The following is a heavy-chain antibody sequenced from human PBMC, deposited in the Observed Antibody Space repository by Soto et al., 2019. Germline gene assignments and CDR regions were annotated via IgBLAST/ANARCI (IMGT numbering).Heavy chain of an antibody. V-gene: IGHV4-31*03. J-gene: IGHJ5*02. D-gene: IGHD6-13*01. CDR1: GGSLSSGAYY. Sequence: QVQLQESGPGLVKPSQNLSLTCTVSGGSLSSGAYYWSWVRRHPGMGLEWIGYISYRGTPYYNPSLKSRLTISVDASKNQFSLRLSSVTAADTAVYYCARVSATGTRWFDPWGQGTLVTVSS. CDR3: ARVSATGTRWFDP. CDR2: ISYRGTP.